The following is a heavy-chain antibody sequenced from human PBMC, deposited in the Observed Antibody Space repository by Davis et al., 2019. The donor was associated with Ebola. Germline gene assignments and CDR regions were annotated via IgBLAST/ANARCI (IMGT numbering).Heavy chain of an antibody. D-gene: IGHD1-26*01. Sequence: GESLKISCAASGFTFRNYAMHWVRQAPGKGLEWVAVVSHSERERFYADSVKGRFTISRDNAKNSLYLQMNSLRVEDTALYYCAKGRGATPMSYCFDYWGQGTLVTVSS. CDR1: GFTFRNYA. J-gene: IGHJ4*02. V-gene: IGHV3-30*04. CDR2: VSHSERER. CDR3: AKGRGATPMSYCFDY.